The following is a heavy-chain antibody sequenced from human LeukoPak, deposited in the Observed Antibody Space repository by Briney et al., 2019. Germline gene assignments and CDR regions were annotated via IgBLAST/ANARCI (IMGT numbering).Heavy chain of an antibody. J-gene: IGHJ3*02. CDR1: GYTFSSHG. V-gene: IGHV3-33*01. CDR3: ARTITDDHNRLGALDI. D-gene: IGHD3-10*01. Sequence: GGSLRLSCAASGYTFSSHGMHWVRQALDKGLEWVAIIWYDGSYKYYADSVQGRFTISRDNSKNTLYLQMNSLRAEDTAVYYCARTITDDHNRLGALDIWGQGTMVTVSS. CDR2: IWYDGSYK.